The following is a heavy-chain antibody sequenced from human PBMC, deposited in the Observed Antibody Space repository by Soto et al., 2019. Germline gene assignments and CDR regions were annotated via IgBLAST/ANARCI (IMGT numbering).Heavy chain of an antibody. Sequence: PGGSLRLSCAASGFTFSSYAMHWVRQAPGKGLEWVAVISYDGSNKYYADSVKGRFTISRDNSKNTLYLQMNSLRAEDTAVYYCARVPDYYYGSGIFGAFDIWGQGTMVTVSS. J-gene: IGHJ3*02. D-gene: IGHD3-10*01. CDR2: ISYDGSNK. CDR1: GFTFSSYA. CDR3: ARVPDYYYGSGIFGAFDI. V-gene: IGHV3-30-3*01.